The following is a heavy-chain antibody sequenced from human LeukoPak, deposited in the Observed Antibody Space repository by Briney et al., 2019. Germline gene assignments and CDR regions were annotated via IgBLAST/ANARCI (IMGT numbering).Heavy chain of an antibody. J-gene: IGHJ4*02. V-gene: IGHV3-7*01. CDR2: IDQDGSDK. CDR1: GFTFRSYY. D-gene: IGHD6-13*01. CDR3: ARVGAPGTADY. Sequence: PGGSLRLSCAASGFTFRSYYMSWVRQAPGKGLEGVANIDQDGSDKYYVDSVKGRFTISRDNAKNSLYLQTSSLRVEDTAVYYCARVGAPGTADYWGQGTLVTVSS.